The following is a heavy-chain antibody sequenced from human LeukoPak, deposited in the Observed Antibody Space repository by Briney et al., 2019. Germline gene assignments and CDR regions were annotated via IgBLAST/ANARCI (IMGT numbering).Heavy chain of an antibody. V-gene: IGHV4-4*07. CDR2: IYTSGSN. D-gene: IGHD1-26*01. J-gene: IGHJ4*02. CDR3: ARENSGSYREFDY. Sequence: SETLSLTCTVPGGSISSYYWSWIRQPAGKGLEWIGRIYTSGSNNYNASLKSRVSMSVDTSKNQFSLKLSSVTAADTAVFYCARENSGSYREFDYWGQGTLVTVSS. CDR1: GGSISSYY.